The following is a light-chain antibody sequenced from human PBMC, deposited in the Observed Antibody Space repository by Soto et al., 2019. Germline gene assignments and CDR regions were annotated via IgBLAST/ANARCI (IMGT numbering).Light chain of an antibody. CDR2: GAS. CDR1: QSVSSN. CDR3: QQYNNWPLT. Sequence: EIVMTQSPATLSVSPGERATLSCRASQSVSSNLAWYQQKPGQAPRLLIYGASTRATGIPARFSGSGSGTEFTLNISSLQSEDFAVYYCQQYNNWPLTFGGGNKVEIK. J-gene: IGKJ4*01. V-gene: IGKV3-15*01.